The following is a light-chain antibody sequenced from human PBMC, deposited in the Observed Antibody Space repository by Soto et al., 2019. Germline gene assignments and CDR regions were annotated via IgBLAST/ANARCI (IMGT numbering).Light chain of an antibody. CDR2: TNI. Sequence: QSVLTQPPSASGTPGQRVTISCSGRSSNIRSNTVNWYQHLPGTAPRLLIYTNIQRPSGVPDRFSGSKSGTSASLAISGLQSDDEADYYCAAWDDSLNGWVFGGGTKLTVL. J-gene: IGLJ3*02. V-gene: IGLV1-44*01. CDR3: AAWDDSLNGWV. CDR1: SSNIRSNT.